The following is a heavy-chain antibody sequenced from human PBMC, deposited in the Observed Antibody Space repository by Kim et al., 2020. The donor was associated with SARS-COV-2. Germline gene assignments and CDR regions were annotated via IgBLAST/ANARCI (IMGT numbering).Heavy chain of an antibody. D-gene: IGHD3-16*02. CDR2: IYYSGST. CDR3: ARGGYDYIWGSYRPDYYYYYMDV. J-gene: IGHJ6*03. Sequence: SETLSLTCTVSGCSISSYYWSWIRQPPGKGLEWIGYIYYSGSTNYNPSLKSRVTISVDTSKNQFSLRLSSVTAADTAVYYCARGGYDYIWGSYRPDYYYYYMDVWSKSTTLTVSS. V-gene: IGHV4-59*01. CDR1: GCSISSYY.